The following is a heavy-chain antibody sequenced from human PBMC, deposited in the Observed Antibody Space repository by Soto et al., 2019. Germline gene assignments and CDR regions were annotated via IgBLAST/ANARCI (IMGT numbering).Heavy chain of an antibody. CDR1: GFTFSSYG. Sequence: QVQLVESGGGVVQPGRSLRLSCAASGFTFSSYGMHWVRQAPGKGLEWVAVISYDGSNKYYADSVKGRFTISRDNSKNTLYLQMNSLRAEDTAVYYCAKDLVPAAVRYYYYYGMDVWGQGTTVTVSS. V-gene: IGHV3-30*18. CDR2: ISYDGSNK. J-gene: IGHJ6*02. CDR3: AKDLVPAAVRYYYYYGMDV. D-gene: IGHD2-2*01.